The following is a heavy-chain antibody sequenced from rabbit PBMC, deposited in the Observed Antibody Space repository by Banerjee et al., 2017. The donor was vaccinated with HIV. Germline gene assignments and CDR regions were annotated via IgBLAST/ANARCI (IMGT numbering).Heavy chain of an antibody. D-gene: IGHD8-1*01. V-gene: IGHV1S45*01. CDR2: IAGSSSDFT. CDR1: GFTLSSYYM. Sequence: QEQLEESAGGLVQPGGSLKLSCKASGFTLSSYYMNWVRQAPGKGLEWISCIAGSSSDFTYSASWAKGRFTISKTSSTTVTLQMTSLTAADTATYFCARDTGSSFSSYGMDLWGQGTLVTVS. CDR3: ARDTGSSFSSYGMDL. J-gene: IGHJ6*01.